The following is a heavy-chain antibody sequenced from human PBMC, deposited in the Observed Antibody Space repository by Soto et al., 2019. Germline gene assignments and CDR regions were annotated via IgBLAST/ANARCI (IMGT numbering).Heavy chain of an antibody. CDR1: GFTFSSYT. J-gene: IGHJ4*02. CDR3: AKLSSSPVLFDY. Sequence: EVQLLESGGGLVQPGGSLRLSCAASGFTFSSYTMSWVRQAPGKGLEWGSAISGSGAGTYYADSEKGRFTISRDNSQNPLYLQMNSLRAEDTAVYYRAKLSSSPVLFDYWGQGTLVTVSS. D-gene: IGHD6-13*01. V-gene: IGHV3-23*01. CDR2: ISGSGAGT.